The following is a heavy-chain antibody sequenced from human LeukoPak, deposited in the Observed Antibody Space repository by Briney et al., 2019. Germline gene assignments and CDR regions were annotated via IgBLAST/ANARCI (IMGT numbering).Heavy chain of an antibody. CDR1: GGTFSSYA. CDR2: IIPIFGTA. CDR3: ASGFGELLEDYFDY. V-gene: IGHV1-69*05. D-gene: IGHD3-10*01. J-gene: IGHJ4*02. Sequence: SVKVSCKASGGTFSSYAISWVRQAPGQGLEWMGRIIPIFGTANYAQKFQGRVTITTDESTSTAYMELSSLRSEDTAVYYCASGFGELLEDYFDYWGQGTLVTVSS.